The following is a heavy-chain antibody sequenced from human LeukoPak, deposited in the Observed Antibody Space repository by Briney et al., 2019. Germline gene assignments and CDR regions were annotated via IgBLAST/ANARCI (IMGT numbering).Heavy chain of an antibody. Sequence: GGSLRLSCAASGFTFSSYAMSWVRQAPGKGLEWVSAISGSGGSTYYADSVKGRFTISRDNSKNTLYLQMNSLRAEDTAVYYCAKDPSFRSTSCYCAFDIWGQGTMVTVSS. CDR2: ISGSGGST. CDR3: AKDPSFRSTSCYCAFDI. D-gene: IGHD2-2*01. CDR1: GFTFSSYA. J-gene: IGHJ3*02. V-gene: IGHV3-23*01.